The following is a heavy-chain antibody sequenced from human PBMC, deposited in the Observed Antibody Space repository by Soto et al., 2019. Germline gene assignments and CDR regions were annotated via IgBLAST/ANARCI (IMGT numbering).Heavy chain of an antibody. Sequence: EVQLVETGGGLVQPGGSLRLSCAAAGFTFSSHWMHWVRQAPGKGLVWVSRINEDGSSISYVDSVKGRFTISRDNTKNSLYLQMNSLRAEDTAVYYCAGGGNIYVWGSLDYWGQGTLVTVSS. V-gene: IGHV3-74*01. CDR2: INEDGSSI. CDR3: AGGGNIYVWGSLDY. J-gene: IGHJ4*02. CDR1: GFTFSSHW. D-gene: IGHD3-16*01.